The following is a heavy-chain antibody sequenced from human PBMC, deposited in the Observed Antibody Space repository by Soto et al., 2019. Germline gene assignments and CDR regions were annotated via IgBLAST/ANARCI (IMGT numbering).Heavy chain of an antibody. CDR1: GYTFTGYY. V-gene: IGHV1-2*02. J-gene: IGHJ6*02. CDR3: ARSQGSSTSLEIYYYYYYGMDV. CDR2: INPNSGET. Sequence: QVQLVQSGAEVKKPGASVKVSCKASGYTFTGYYMHWMRQAPGQGLEWMGWINPNSGETDYAQKFQGRVTITADESTSTAYMELSSLRSEDTAVYYCARSQGSSTSLEIYYYYYYGMDVWGQGTTVTVSS. D-gene: IGHD2-2*01.